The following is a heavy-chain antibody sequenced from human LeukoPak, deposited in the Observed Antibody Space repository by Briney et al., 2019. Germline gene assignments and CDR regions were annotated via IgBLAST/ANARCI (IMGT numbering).Heavy chain of an antibody. J-gene: IGHJ6*02. CDR2: INSDGSST. Sequence: GGSLRLSCAASGFTFSSYSMNWVRQAPGKGLVWVSRINSDGSSTSYADSVKGRFTISRDNAKNTLYLQMNSLRAEDTAVYYCARDPDYSGSYEFAYYYYGMDVWGQGTTVTVSS. V-gene: IGHV3-74*01. CDR1: GFTFSSYS. CDR3: ARDPDYSGSYEFAYYYYGMDV. D-gene: IGHD1-26*01.